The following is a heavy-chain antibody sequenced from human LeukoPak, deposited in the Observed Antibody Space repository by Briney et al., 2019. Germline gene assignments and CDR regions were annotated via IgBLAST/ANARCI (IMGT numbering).Heavy chain of an antibody. CDR1: GGTFSSYA. CDR2: IIPILGIA. CDR3: ARDGVENSDFWSGYSWFDP. Sequence: SVKVSCKASGGTFSSYAISWVRQAPGQGLEWMGRIIPILGIANYAQKFQGRVTMTTDTSTSTAYMELRSLRSDDTAVYYCARDGVENSDFWSGYSWFDPWGQGTLVTVSS. V-gene: IGHV1-69*04. J-gene: IGHJ5*02. D-gene: IGHD3-3*01.